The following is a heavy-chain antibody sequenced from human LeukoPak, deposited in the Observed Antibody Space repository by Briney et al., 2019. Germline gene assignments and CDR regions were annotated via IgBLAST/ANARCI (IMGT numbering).Heavy chain of an antibody. CDR3: ARSRELATMHY. D-gene: IGHD5-24*01. Sequence: GESLKISCEASGYNFTTYWIGWVRQMPGKGLEWMGIIYPGDSDTRYSPSFQGQVTISADKSISTAYLQWSSLKASDTAMYYCARSRELATMHYWGQGTLVTVSS. CDR1: GYNFTTYW. CDR2: IYPGDSDT. V-gene: IGHV5-51*01. J-gene: IGHJ4*02.